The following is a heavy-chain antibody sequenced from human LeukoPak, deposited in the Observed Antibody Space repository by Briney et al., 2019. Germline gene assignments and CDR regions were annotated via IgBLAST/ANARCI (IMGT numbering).Heavy chain of an antibody. CDR3: AKDKGVLLWFGDSSYFDY. V-gene: IGHV3-11*01. Sequence: GGSLRLSCAASGFTFSDYYMSWIRQAPGKGLEWVSYISSSGSTMYYADSVKGRFTISRDNAKNSLYLQMNSLRAEDTALYYCAKDKGVLLWFGDSSYFDYWGQGTLVTVSS. D-gene: IGHD3-10*01. CDR1: GFTFSDYY. J-gene: IGHJ4*02. CDR2: ISSSGSTM.